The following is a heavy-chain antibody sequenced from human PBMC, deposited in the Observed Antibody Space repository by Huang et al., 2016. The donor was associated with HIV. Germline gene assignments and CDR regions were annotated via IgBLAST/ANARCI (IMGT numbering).Heavy chain of an antibody. CDR1: GFTVSSNY. Sequence: EVQLVESGGGLIQPGGSLRLPCAASGFTVSSNYMSWVRQAPGKGREEVSVIYSDDSTYFADSVKGRFTLSRDNSKNTLYLQMNSLRAEDTAVYYCAAQWELRGGVDFWGQGTLVTVSS. D-gene: IGHD1-26*01. V-gene: IGHV3-53*01. J-gene: IGHJ4*02. CDR3: AAQWELRGGVDF. CDR2: IYSDDST.